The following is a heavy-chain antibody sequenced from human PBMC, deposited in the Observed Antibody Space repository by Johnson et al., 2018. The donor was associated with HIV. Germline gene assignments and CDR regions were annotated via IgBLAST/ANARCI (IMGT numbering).Heavy chain of an antibody. CDR3: ARVAPAHDAFDI. D-gene: IGHD2-2*01. Sequence: QVLLVESGGGVVQPGGSLRLSCAASGFTFSSYGMHWVRQAPGKGLEWVAFIRYDGSNKYYADSVKGRFTISRDNSKNTLYLQMNRLSAEDTAVYYCARVAPAHDAFDIWGQGTMVTVSS. V-gene: IGHV3-30*02. CDR1: GFTFSSYG. J-gene: IGHJ3*02. CDR2: IRYDGSNK.